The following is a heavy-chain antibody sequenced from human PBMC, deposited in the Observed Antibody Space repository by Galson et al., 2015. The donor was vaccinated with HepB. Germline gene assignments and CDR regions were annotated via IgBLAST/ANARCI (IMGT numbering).Heavy chain of an antibody. CDR1: GFTFSSYD. J-gene: IGHJ3*02. Sequence: SLRLSCAASGFTFSSYDMHWVRQATGKGLEWVSAIGTAGDTYYPGSVKGRFTISRENAKNSLYLQMNSLRAGDTAVYYCARGGSNYYDILTGYYTINAFDIWGQGTMVTVSS. CDR3: ARGGSNYYDILTGYYTINAFDI. D-gene: IGHD3-9*01. V-gene: IGHV3-13*01. CDR2: IGTAGDT.